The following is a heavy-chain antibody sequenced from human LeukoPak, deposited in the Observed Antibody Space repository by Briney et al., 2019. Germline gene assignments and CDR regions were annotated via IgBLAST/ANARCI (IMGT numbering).Heavy chain of an antibody. CDR3: ARGLPRPAAIRCYFDY. CDR1: GGSFSGYY. J-gene: IGHJ4*02. CDR2: INHSGST. D-gene: IGHD2-2*02. Sequence: SETLSLTCAVYGGSFSGYYWSWIRQPPGKGLEWIGEINHSGSTNYNPSLKSRVTISVDTSKNQFSLKLSSVTAADTAVYYCARGLPRPAAIRCYFDYWGQGTLVTVSS. V-gene: IGHV4-34*01.